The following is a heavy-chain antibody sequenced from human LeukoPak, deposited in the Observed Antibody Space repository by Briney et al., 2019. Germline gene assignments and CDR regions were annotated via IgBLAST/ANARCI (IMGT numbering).Heavy chain of an antibody. CDR2: VYHSGI. D-gene: IGHD6-19*01. J-gene: IGHJ4*02. V-gene: IGHV4-39*07. Sequence: SETLSLTCTVSGGSISSSSYYWGWIRQSPGKGLEWIGNVYHSGIYYNPSLRRRVTISLDTSKNQFSLKLTSLTAADTAVYYCVRGPHSSGRHIDSWGQGTLVAVSS. CDR3: VRGPHSSGRHIDS. CDR1: GGSISSSSYY.